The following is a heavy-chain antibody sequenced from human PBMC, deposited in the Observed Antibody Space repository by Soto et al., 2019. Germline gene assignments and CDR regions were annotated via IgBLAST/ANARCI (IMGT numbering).Heavy chain of an antibody. V-gene: IGHV1-46*01. Sequence: ASVKVSCKAPRDTFTSYYINWVRQAPGQGLEWIGVINPHGGSTVYAQKFQGRVTMTRDTSASTVYMELSSLKSDDTAVYYCARPPGYISDWHYFDLWGQGTLVTVSS. J-gene: IGHJ4*02. CDR1: RDTFTSYY. CDR2: INPHGGST. D-gene: IGHD2-21*02. CDR3: ARPPGYISDWHYFDL.